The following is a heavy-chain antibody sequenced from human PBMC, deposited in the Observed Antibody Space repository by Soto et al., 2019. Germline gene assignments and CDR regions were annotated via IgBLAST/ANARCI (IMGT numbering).Heavy chain of an antibody. CDR3: ARHQEVVAAAGTVRWFDP. CDR2: IYYSGST. CDR1: GGSIIRSSYY. J-gene: IGHJ5*02. V-gene: IGHV4-39*01. Sequence: SETLSLTCTVSGGSIIRSSYYWVWIRQPPGKGLEWIGSIYYSGSTYYNPSLKSRVTISVDTSKNQFSLKLSSVTAADTAVYYCARHQEVVAAAGTVRWFDPWGQGTLVTVSS. D-gene: IGHD6-13*01.